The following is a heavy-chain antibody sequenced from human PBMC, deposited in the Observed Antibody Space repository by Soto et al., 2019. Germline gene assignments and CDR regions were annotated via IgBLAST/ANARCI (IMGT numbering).Heavy chain of an antibody. CDR2: IYYSGST. Sequence: SETLSLTCTVSGGSISSYYWSWIRQPPGKGLEWIGYIYYSGSTNYNPSLKSRVTISVDTSKNQFSLKLSSVTAADTAVYYCARIDISSSWHHYYYYMDVWGKGTTVTVSS. CDR3: ARIDISSSWHHYYYYMDV. CDR1: GGSISSYY. V-gene: IGHV4-59*01. J-gene: IGHJ6*03. D-gene: IGHD6-6*01.